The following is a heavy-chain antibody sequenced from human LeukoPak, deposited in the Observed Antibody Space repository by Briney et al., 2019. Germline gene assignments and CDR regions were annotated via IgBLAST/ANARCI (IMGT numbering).Heavy chain of an antibody. CDR2: IIPIFGTA. CDR1: GGTFSSYA. J-gene: IGHJ4*02. D-gene: IGHD6-13*01. CDR3: ARRSSSWSQTLDY. V-gene: IGHV1-69*01. Sequence: SVKVSCKASGGTFSSYAISWVRQAPGQGLEWMGGIIPIFGTANYAQKFQGRATIIADESTSTAYMELSSLRSEDTAVYYCARRSSSWSQTLDYWGQGTLVTVSS.